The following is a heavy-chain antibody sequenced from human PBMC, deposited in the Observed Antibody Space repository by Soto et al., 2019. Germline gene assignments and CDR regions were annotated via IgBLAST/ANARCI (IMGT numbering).Heavy chain of an antibody. Sequence: GPMRLWCRAAGVKFSSYAVRWVSQDPGKGLEWVAVISYDGSIATYADSVKGRFIISRDTAKNMLYLQMNSLTAEDTAVYYCARPRYDGSGTPFDHWGQGTLVTVSS. V-gene: IGHV3-30*04. D-gene: IGHD3-22*01. J-gene: IGHJ4*02. CDR3: ARPRYDGSGTPFDH. CDR2: ISYDGSIA. CDR1: GVKFSSYA.